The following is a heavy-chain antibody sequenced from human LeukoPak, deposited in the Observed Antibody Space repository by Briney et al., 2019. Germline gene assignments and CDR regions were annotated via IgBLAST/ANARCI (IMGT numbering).Heavy chain of an antibody. CDR1: GYTSTSYY. CDR3: ARDQALTVAGTLRDYYGMDV. Sequence: ASVKDSCKASGYTSTSYYMHWVRQAPGQGLEWMGIINPSGGSTSYAQKFQGRVTMTRDTSTSTVYMELSSLRSEDTAVYYCARDQALTVAGTLRDYYGMDVWGQGTTVTVSS. CDR2: INPSGGST. J-gene: IGHJ6*02. D-gene: IGHD6-19*01. V-gene: IGHV1-46*01.